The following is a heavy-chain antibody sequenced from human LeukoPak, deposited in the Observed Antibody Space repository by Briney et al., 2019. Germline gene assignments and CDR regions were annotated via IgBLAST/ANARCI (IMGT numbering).Heavy chain of an antibody. V-gene: IGHV1-46*01. CDR1: GYTFTSYY. J-gene: IGHJ4*02. CDR3: ARERGNYDFWSGFDY. CDR2: INPSGGST. Sequence: ASVKVSCKASGYTFTSYYMHWVRQAPGQGLEWMGIINPSGGSTSYAQKFQGRVTMTRDTSTSTVYMELSSLRSEDTAVYYCARERGNYDFWSGFDYWGQGTLVTVSS. D-gene: IGHD3-3*01.